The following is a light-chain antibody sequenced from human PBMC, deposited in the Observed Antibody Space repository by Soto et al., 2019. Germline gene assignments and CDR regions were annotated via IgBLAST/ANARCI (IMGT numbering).Light chain of an antibody. V-gene: IGKV3-20*01. CDR1: QSVSSNY. CDR3: QRYGNLQTLT. J-gene: IGKJ4*01. CDR2: GAS. Sequence: EIVLTQSPGTLSLSPGDRATLSCRASQSVSSNYLAWYQQKPGQAPRLLIYGASSSATGIPDRFSGSGSGTDFTLTISRLEPEDFAVYYCQRYGNLQTLTLGRETKVAIK.